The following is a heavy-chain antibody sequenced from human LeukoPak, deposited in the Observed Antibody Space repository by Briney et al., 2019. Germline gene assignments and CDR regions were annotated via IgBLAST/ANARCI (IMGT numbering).Heavy chain of an antibody. D-gene: IGHD5-24*01. CDR3: ARGARAGYNLEPFDY. J-gene: IGHJ4*02. Sequence: SETLSLTCTVSGGSISSGSYYWSWIRQPPGKGLEWIGYIYYSGSTKYNPSLKSRVTISVDTSKNQFSLKLSSVTAADTAVYYCARGARAGYNLEPFDYWGQGTLVTVSS. V-gene: IGHV4-61*01. CDR1: GGSISSGSYY. CDR2: IYYSGST.